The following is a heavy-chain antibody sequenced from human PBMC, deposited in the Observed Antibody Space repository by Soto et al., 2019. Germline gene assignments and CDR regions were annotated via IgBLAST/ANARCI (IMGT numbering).Heavy chain of an antibody. CDR1: GGSISSGGYS. CDR2: IYHSGST. Sequence: QLQLQESGSGPVKPSQTLSLTCAVSGGSISSGGYSWSWIRQPPGKGLEWSGYIYHSGSTYYNPSLKSRVTISVDRSKNQFSLKLSSVTAADTAVYYCARGMTTVTTFDYWGQGTLVTVSS. V-gene: IGHV4-30-2*01. D-gene: IGHD4-4*01. CDR3: ARGMTTVTTFDY. J-gene: IGHJ4*02.